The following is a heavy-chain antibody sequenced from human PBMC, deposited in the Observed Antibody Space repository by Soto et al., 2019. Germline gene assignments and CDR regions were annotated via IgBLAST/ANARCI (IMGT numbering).Heavy chain of an antibody. Sequence: SETLSLTCTVSGGSISSGGYYWSWIRQHPGKGLEWIGYIYYSGSTYYNPSLKSRVTISVDTSKNQFSLKLSSVTAADTAVYYCARDPNYGSGSYDYYYGMDVWGQGTTVTVSS. V-gene: IGHV4-31*03. CDR3: ARDPNYGSGSYDYYYGMDV. CDR1: GGSISSGGYY. D-gene: IGHD3-10*01. J-gene: IGHJ6*02. CDR2: IYYSGST.